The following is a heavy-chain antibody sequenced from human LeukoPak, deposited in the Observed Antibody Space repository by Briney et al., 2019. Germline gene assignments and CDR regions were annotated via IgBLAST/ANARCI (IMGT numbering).Heavy chain of an antibody. J-gene: IGHJ4*02. CDR2: ISGTGSNT. CDR3: AKPSRYCSSTNCYSVSTSFDY. Sequence: GGSLRLSCAASGFIFSSHAMSWVRQAPGQGLEWVSAISGTGSNTYYADSVKGRFTISRDNSKNTLNLQMDSLRAEDTAVYYCAKPSRYCSSTNCYSVSTSFDYWGQGTLVIVSS. D-gene: IGHD2-2*01. V-gene: IGHV3-23*01. CDR1: GFIFSSHA.